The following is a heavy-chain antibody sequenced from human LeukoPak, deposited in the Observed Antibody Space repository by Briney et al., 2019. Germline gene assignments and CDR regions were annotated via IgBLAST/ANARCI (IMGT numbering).Heavy chain of an antibody. J-gene: IGHJ5*02. V-gene: IGHV4-59*08. Sequence: SETLSLTCTVSGGSISSYYWSWIRQPPGKGLKWIGYIYYSGSTNYNPSLKSRVTISVDTSKNQFSLKLSSVTAADTAVYYCARRLGAAGNNWFDPWGQGTLVTVSS. D-gene: IGHD6-13*01. CDR1: GGSISSYY. CDR3: ARRLGAAGNNWFDP. CDR2: IYYSGST.